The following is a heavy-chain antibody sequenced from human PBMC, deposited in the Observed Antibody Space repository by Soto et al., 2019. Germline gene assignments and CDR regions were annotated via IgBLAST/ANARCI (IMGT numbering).Heavy chain of an antibody. J-gene: IGHJ4*02. CDR2: ISGSGGST. D-gene: IGHD1-7*01. CDR1: GGSISSSSYY. Sequence: ETLSLTCTVSGGSISSSSYYWGWVRQAPGKGLEWVSAISGSGGSTYYADSVKGRFTISRDNSKNTLYLQMNSLRAEDTAVYYCAKGGTTIFKESSYWGQGTLVTVSS. CDR3: AKGGTTIFKESSY. V-gene: IGHV3-23*01.